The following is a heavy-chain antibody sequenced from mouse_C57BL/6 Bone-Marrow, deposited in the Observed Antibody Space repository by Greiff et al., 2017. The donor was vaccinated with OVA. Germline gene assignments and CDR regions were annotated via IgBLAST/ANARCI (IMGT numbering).Heavy chain of an antibody. CDR2: INYDGSST. CDR1: GFTFSDYY. V-gene: IGHV5-16*01. Sequence: EVQVVESEGGLVQPGSSMKLSCTASGFTFSDYYMAWVRQVPEKGLEWVANINYDGSSTYYLDSLKSRFIISRDTATNILSLQMSSLKSEDTATFYCAGDKGGLRRGGYWYFDVWGTGTTVTVSS. D-gene: IGHD2-4*01. CDR3: AGDKGGLRRGGYWYFDV. J-gene: IGHJ1*03.